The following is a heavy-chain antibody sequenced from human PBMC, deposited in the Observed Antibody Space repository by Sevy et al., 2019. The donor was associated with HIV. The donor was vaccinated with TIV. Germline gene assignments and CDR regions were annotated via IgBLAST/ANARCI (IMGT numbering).Heavy chain of an antibody. Sequence: GGSLRLSCAASGFTFSDHYMDWVRHAPGKGLEWVGRTRNKANSYTTEYAASVKGRFTISRDDSKNSLYLQMNSLKTEDTAVYYCARGRGGEFDYWGQGTLVTVSS. CDR1: GFTFSDHY. V-gene: IGHV3-72*01. CDR2: TRNKANSYTT. J-gene: IGHJ4*02. D-gene: IGHD3-16*01. CDR3: ARGRGGEFDY.